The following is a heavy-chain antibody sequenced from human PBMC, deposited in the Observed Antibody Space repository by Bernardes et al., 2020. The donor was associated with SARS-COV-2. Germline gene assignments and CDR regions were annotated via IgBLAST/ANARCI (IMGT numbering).Heavy chain of an antibody. J-gene: IGHJ3*02. V-gene: IGHV3-30*18. CDR1: GFTFSSYG. D-gene: IGHD6-19*01. CDR3: AKELLGSGWYEDAFDI. CDR2: ISYDGSNK. Sequence: GGSLRLSCAASGFTFSSYGMHWVRQAPGKGLEWVAVISYDGSNKYYADSVKGRFTISRDNSKNTLYLQMNSLRAEDTAVYYCAKELLGSGWYEDAFDIWGQGTMVTVSS.